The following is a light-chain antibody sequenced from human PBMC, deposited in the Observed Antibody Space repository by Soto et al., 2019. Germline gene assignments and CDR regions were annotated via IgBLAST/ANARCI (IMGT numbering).Light chain of an antibody. CDR3: HQGYSSPAT. Sequence: DIRMTQAPAVLSACVGDRGTITCRASQSIGKHLDWYQQNPGKAPKFLIYGASTMQNGVPSRFTGSGSGKDFTLTVNSLQAEDFATYYCHQGYSSPATFGQGTRLEIK. CDR1: QSIGKH. CDR2: GAS. V-gene: IGKV1-39*02. J-gene: IGKJ5*01.